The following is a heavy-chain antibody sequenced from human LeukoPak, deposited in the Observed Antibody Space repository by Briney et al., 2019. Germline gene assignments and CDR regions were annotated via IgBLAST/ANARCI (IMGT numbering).Heavy chain of an antibody. V-gene: IGHV3-30*18. J-gene: IGHJ4*02. Sequence: GGSLRLSCAASGFTFSSYGIHWVRQAPGKGLEWVAAISYDGSNKYYADSVKGRFTISRDNSKNTLHLQMSSLRAEDTAVYYCAKDSGGYTYIFDHWGQGTLVTVSS. D-gene: IGHD5-18*01. CDR2: ISYDGSNK. CDR3: AKDSGGYTYIFDH. CDR1: GFTFSSYG.